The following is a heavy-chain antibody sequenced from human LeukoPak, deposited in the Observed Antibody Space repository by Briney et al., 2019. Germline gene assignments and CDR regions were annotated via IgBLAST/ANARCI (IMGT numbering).Heavy chain of an antibody. CDR1: GDTLTELS. Sequence: ASVKVSCKVSGDTLTELSTHGVRQARGTGLEWMGGFDPEHGEMIYAQKLQGRVTMTQDRSTVTAYMEPSSLRSEDTAVHYCATGGRWDLLKYWGQGTLVTVSS. V-gene: IGHV1-24*01. CDR2: FDPEHGEM. CDR3: ATGGRWDLLKY. D-gene: IGHD3-9*01. J-gene: IGHJ4*02.